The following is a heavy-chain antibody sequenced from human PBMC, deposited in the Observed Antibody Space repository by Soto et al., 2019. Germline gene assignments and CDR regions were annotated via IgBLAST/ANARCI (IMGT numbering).Heavy chain of an antibody. D-gene: IGHD1-26*01. CDR3: AKDTTSGSYPQIDY. CDR1: GFTFSSYG. V-gene: IGHV3-30*18. Sequence: QVQLVESGGGVVQPGRSLRLSCAASGFTFSSYGMHWVRQAPGKGLEWVAVISYDGSNKYYADSVKGRFTIARDNSKNTRYLQMNSLRAEDTAVYYCAKDTTSGSYPQIDYWGQGTLVTVSS. J-gene: IGHJ4*02. CDR2: ISYDGSNK.